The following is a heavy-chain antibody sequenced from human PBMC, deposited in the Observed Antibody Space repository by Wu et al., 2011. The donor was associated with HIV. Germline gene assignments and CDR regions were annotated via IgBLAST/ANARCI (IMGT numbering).Heavy chain of an antibody. D-gene: IGHD2-2*01. J-gene: IGHJ6*04. CDR1: GGTFGNYG. CDR2: INPNSGGT. Sequence: QVQLVQSGAEVKKPGSSVKVSCEASGGTFGNYGITWVRQAPGQGLEWMGWINPNSGGTNYAQKFQGRVTMTRDTSISTAYMELSRLRSDDTAVYYCARVMREYQLLSWDVWGIGTTVTGLL. V-gene: IGHV1-2*02. CDR3: ARVMREYQLLSWDV.